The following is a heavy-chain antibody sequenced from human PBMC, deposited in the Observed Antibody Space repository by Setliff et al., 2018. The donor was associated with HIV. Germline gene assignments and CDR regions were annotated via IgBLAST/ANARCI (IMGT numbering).Heavy chain of an antibody. CDR2: IHYSGRT. CDR1: GASITNYY. D-gene: IGHD4-17*01. J-gene: IGHJ4*02. V-gene: IGHV4-59*01. Sequence: SETLSLTCTVSGASITNYYWSWIRQPPGKGLEWIGYIHYSGRTNYNPSLRSRVSISVDTSKNQFSLKLSSVTAADTAVYYCAAFDYGDYVFDYWGQGTLVTAPQ. CDR3: AAFDYGDYVFDY.